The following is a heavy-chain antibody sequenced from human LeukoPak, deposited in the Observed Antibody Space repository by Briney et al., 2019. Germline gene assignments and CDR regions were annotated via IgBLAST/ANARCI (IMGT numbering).Heavy chain of an antibody. D-gene: IGHD2-2*01. J-gene: IGHJ4*02. CDR1: GGSFSSYS. CDR3: ARVDGSTSCCPFDY. V-gene: IGHV1-69*04. Sequence: SVKVSCKASGGSFSSYSISWVRQAPGQGLEWMGRIIPILDMTNYAQKFQGRVTITADKSTSTAYMELSSLRSDDTAVYYCARVDGSTSCCPFDYWGQGTLVTVSS. CDR2: IIPILDMT.